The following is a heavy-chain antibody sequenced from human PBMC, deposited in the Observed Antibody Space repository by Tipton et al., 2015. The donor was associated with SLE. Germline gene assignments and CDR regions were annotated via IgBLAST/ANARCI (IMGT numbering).Heavy chain of an antibody. CDR3: ARLRDSSSPAFDI. Sequence: TLSLACTVSGGSISSYYWSWIRQPPGKGLEWIGYIYYSGSTNYNPSLKSRVTISVDTSKNQFSLKLSSVTAADTAVYYCARLRDSSSPAFDIWGQGTMATVSS. D-gene: IGHD6-13*01. CDR2: IYYSGST. V-gene: IGHV4-59*08. J-gene: IGHJ3*02. CDR1: GGSISSYY.